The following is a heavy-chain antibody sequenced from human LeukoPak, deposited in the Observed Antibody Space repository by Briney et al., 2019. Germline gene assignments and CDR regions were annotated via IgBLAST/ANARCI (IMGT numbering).Heavy chain of an antibody. D-gene: IGHD6-13*01. CDR3: ASGRSSSSYYYGMDV. J-gene: IGHJ6*02. Sequence: SETLSLTCAVYGGSFCGYYWSWIRQPPGKGLEWIGEINHSGSTNYNPSLKSRVTISVDTSKNQFSLKLSSVTAADTAVYYCASGRSSSSYYYGMDVWGQGTTVTVSS. V-gene: IGHV4-34*01. CDR2: INHSGST. CDR1: GGSFCGYY.